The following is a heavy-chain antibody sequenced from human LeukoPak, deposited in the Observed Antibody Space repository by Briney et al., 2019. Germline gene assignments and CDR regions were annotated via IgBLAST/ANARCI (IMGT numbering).Heavy chain of an antibody. Sequence: PGGSLRLSCAAYGFTFSSYAMSWVRQAPGKGLEWVSAISGSGGSTYYADSVKGRFTISRDNSKNTLHLQMNSLRAEDTAVYYCAKGGCSSTNCFGSVYYHMDVWGKGTTVTVSS. D-gene: IGHD2-2*01. CDR1: GFTFSSYA. J-gene: IGHJ6*03. CDR3: AKGGCSSTNCFGSVYYHMDV. CDR2: ISGSGGST. V-gene: IGHV3-23*01.